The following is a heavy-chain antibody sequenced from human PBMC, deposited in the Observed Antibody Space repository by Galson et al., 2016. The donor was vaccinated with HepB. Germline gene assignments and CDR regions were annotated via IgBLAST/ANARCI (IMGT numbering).Heavy chain of an antibody. V-gene: IGHV4-34*01. J-gene: IGHJ4*02. CDR2: IHRSGNT. CDR1: GGSLSGHY. D-gene: IGHD3-10*01. CDR3: AASLWFGLHPEY. Sequence: CAVSGGSLSGHYWTWIRQPPGRGLEWIGEIHRSGNTNYSPSLRSRVSISEDRSQNQVSLRLNSVTAADTAIYYCAASLWFGLHPEYWGQGALVTVSS.